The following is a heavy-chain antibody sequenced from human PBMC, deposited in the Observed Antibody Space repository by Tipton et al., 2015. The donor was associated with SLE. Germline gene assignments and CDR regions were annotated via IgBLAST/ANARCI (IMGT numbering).Heavy chain of an antibody. D-gene: IGHD6-19*01. CDR3: ARDLEGGWPYFDY. Sequence: SLRLSCAASGFTFNRFVMSWVRQAPGKGLEWLSGVSGSGDSTYYAQSVKGRFTISRDNAKNSLYLQMNSLRAEDTAVYYCARDLEGGWPYFDYWGQGTLVTVSS. CDR1: GFTFNRFV. J-gene: IGHJ4*02. CDR2: VSGSGDST. V-gene: IGHV3-23*01.